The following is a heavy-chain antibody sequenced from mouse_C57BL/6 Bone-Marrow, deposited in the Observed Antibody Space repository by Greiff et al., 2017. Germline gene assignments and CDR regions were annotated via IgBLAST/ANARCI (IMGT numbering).Heavy chain of an antibody. Sequence: QVQLQQPGAELVKPGASVKLSCKASGYTFTSYWMHWVKQRPGQGLEWIGMIHPNSGSTNYNEKFKSKATLTVDKSSSTAYMQLSSLTSEDSAVYYCARPRLRRYYYAMDYWGQGTSVTVSS. CDR2: IHPNSGST. CDR1: GYTFTSYW. CDR3: ARPRLRRYYYAMDY. D-gene: IGHD2-4*01. V-gene: IGHV1-64*01. J-gene: IGHJ4*01.